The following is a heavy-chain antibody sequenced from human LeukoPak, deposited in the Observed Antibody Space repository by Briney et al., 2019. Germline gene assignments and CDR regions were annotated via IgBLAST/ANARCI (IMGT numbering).Heavy chain of an antibody. Sequence: ASVKVSCKVSGYTLTELSMHWVRQAPGKGREWMGGFDPEDVETIYAQKFPGRVTMTEDTSTDTAYMELSSLRSEDTAVYYCGTDRSLEAPFGYWGQGTLVTVSS. J-gene: IGHJ4*02. CDR1: GYTLTELS. CDR2: FDPEDVET. CDR3: GTDRSLEAPFGY. V-gene: IGHV1-24*01.